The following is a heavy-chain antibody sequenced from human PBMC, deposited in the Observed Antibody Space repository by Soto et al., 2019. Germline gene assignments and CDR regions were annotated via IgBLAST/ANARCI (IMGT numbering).Heavy chain of an antibody. CDR2: INHSGST. J-gene: IGHJ4*02. CDR1: GGSFSGYY. V-gene: IGHV4-34*01. Sequence: QVQLQQWGAGLLKPSETLSLTCAVYGGSFSGYYWSWIRQPPGKGLEWIGEINHSGSTNYNPSLTSRVTISVDTSKNQFSLKLSSVTAADTAVFYCARGPVRFGELLLYYFDYWGQGTLVTVSS. CDR3: ARGPVRFGELLLYYFDY. D-gene: IGHD3-10*01.